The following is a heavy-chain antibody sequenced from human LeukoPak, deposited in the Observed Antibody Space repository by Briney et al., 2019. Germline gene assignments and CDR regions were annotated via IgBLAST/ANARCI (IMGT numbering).Heavy chain of an antibody. D-gene: IGHD3-3*01. CDR3: AEPDRMTIFGVPLVDY. J-gene: IGHJ4*02. CDR2: ISYDGSMT. CDR1: GFPFSNYG. Sequence: RGSLRLSCATSGFPFSNYGMHWVRQAPGKGLEWVATISYDGSMTYFTDSVKGRFTLSRDISKTINFLQMNSLRPEDTAGYFCAEPDRMTIFGVPLVDYWGEGTLVSVCS. V-gene: IGHV3-30*18.